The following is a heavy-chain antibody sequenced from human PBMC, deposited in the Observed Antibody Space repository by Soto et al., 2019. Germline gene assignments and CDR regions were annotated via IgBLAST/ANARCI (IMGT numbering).Heavy chain of an antibody. CDR2: IYWNDDK. V-gene: IGHV2-5*01. CDR3: ARRREADYFDY. J-gene: IGHJ4*02. Sequence: QITLEESGPTLVKPTQPLTLTCTFSGFLLSSTEVGVGWIRQSPGKALEWLAFIYWNDDKRYTPSLKSRLTITKDTSKNQVVLTMTNMDPKDTATYYCARRREADYFDYWGKGALVTVSS. D-gene: IGHD1-26*01. CDR1: GFLLSSTEVG.